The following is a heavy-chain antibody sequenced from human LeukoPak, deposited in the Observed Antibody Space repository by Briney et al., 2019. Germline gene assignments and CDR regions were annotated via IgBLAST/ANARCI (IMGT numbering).Heavy chain of an antibody. CDR3: ARGGYGYNFIDY. V-gene: IGHV3-21*01. CDR1: GFPLSNYS. Sequence: GGSLRLSCAASGFPLSNYSMNWARQAPGKGLEWDSSLSSRSTYTYSTDSVKGPFTISRDNAKNSLYLQRNSLRAEDTAVYYCARGGYGYNFIDYWDQGSLATVSS. CDR2: LSSRSTYT. J-gene: IGHJ4*02. D-gene: IGHD5-24*01.